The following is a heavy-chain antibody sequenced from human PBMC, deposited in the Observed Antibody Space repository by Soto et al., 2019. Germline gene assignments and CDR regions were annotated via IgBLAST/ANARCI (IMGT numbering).Heavy chain of an antibody. V-gene: IGHV5-51*01. Sequence: GESLKISCKGSGYSFSSYWIAWVRQMPGKGLEWMGVIHPGDSDTRYSPSFQGQVTISVDKTISTAYLQWSSLKASDTAMYYCARRRDFCTSSRCNSYYYYGMDVWGQGTTVAVSS. CDR2: IHPGDSDT. CDR3: ARRRDFCTSSRCNSYYYYGMDV. J-gene: IGHJ6*02. D-gene: IGHD3-3*01. CDR1: GYSFSSYW.